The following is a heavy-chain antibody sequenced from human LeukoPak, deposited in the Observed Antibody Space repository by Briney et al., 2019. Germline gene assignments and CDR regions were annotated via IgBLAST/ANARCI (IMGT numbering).Heavy chain of an antibody. J-gene: IGHJ6*02. CDR2: INHRGST. Sequence: SETLSLTCAVYGGSFSGYYWSWIRQPPGKGLEWIGEINHRGSTNYNPSLKSRVTISVDTSKNQFSLKLSSVTAADTAVYYCARNKHYYGSGSYYKPYGMDVWGQGTTVTVSS. D-gene: IGHD3-10*01. CDR1: GGSFSGYY. V-gene: IGHV4-34*01. CDR3: ARNKHYYGSGSYYKPYGMDV.